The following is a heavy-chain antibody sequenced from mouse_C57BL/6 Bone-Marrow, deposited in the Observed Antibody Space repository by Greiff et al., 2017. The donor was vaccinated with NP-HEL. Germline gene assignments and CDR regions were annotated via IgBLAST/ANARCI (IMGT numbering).Heavy chain of an antibody. CDR2: INYDGSST. J-gene: IGHJ2*01. CDR3: ARVYYDYAGYFDY. CDR1: GFTFSDYY. V-gene: IGHV5-16*01. Sequence: DVHLVESEGGLVQPGSSMKLSCTASGFTFSDYYMAWVRQVPEKGLEWVANINYDGSSTYYLDSLKSRFIISRDNAKNILYLQMSSLKSEDTATYYCARVYYDYAGYFDYWGQGTTLTVSS. D-gene: IGHD2-4*01.